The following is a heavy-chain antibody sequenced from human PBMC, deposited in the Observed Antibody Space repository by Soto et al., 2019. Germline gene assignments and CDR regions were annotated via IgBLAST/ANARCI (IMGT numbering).Heavy chain of an antibody. Sequence: QAQLVQSGAEVKKPGASVKVSCKASGYTFTGYYMNWVRQAPGQGLEWLGWINPNSGGTNYAQKFQGWVTMTRDTSISTAYMELSRRRSDDTAVYYCSRDRLLTTGASYYYYDMDVWGQGTTVTVSS. CDR2: INPNSGGT. V-gene: IGHV1-2*04. CDR1: GYTFTGYY. D-gene: IGHD4-17*01. J-gene: IGHJ6*02. CDR3: SRDRLLTTGASYYYYDMDV.